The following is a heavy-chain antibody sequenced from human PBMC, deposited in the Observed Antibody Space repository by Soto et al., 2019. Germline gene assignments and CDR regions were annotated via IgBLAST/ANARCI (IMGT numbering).Heavy chain of an antibody. V-gene: IGHV4-30-4*01. J-gene: IGHJ4*02. CDR1: GGSISTVDYW. D-gene: IGHD7-27*01. CDR2: IYDGGRT. Sequence: QVQLQESGPGLVKPSQTLSLTCTVSGGSISTVDYWWSWIRQSPDMGLEWIGHIYDGGRTYNNPSLESXXTXSXXTSKSPLALALSSVSAADSAVYYCARGSSGDKVDSWGQGTLVTVSS. CDR3: ARGSSGDKVDS.